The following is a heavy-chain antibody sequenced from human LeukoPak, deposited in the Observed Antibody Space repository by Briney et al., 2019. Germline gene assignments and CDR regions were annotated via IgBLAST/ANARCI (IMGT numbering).Heavy chain of an antibody. CDR2: INSDGSST. D-gene: IGHD1-26*01. Sequence: PGGSLRLSCAASGFTFSSYEMNWVRQAPGKGLVWVSRINSDGSSTSYADSVKGRFTISRDNAKNTLYLQMNSLRAEDTAVYYCAKMPSWELPGGFDYWGQGTLVTVSS. J-gene: IGHJ4*02. V-gene: IGHV3-74*01. CDR3: AKMPSWELPGGFDY. CDR1: GFTFSSYE.